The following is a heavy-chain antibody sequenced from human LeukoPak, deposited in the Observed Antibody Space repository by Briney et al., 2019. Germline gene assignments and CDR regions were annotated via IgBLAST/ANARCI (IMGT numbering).Heavy chain of an antibody. CDR1: GFTFSSYG. CDR2: IRYDGSNK. J-gene: IGHJ4*02. Sequence: PGGSLRLSCAASGFTFSSYGMHWVRQAQGKGRGWLAFIRYDGSNKYYADSVKGRFTISRDNSKNTLYLQMNSLRAEDTAVYYCAKDAAITMVRGVYFDYWGQGTLVTVSS. D-gene: IGHD3-10*01. V-gene: IGHV3-30*02. CDR3: AKDAAITMVRGVYFDY.